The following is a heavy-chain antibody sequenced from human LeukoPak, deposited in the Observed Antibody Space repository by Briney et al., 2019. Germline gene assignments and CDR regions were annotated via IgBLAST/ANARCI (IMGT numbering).Heavy chain of an antibody. D-gene: IGHD5-24*01. CDR1: GYTFTAYY. J-gene: IGHJ4*02. CDR3: ARVEQLVGWLHSVKEYYFDY. Sequence: RASVKVSCKASGYTFTAYYMHWVRQAPGQGLEWMGWINPNSGDTNYAQKFQGRVTMTRDTSISTAYMELSRLRSDDTAVYYCARVEQLVGWLHSVKEYYFDYWGQGTLVTVSS. V-gene: IGHV1-2*02. CDR2: INPNSGDT.